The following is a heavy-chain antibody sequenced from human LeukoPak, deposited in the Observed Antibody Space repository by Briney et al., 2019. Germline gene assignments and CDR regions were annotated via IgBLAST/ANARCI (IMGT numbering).Heavy chain of an antibody. D-gene: IGHD3-22*01. CDR3: ARDQNEYYYDSSGYSL. CDR2: IYHSGST. V-gene: IGHV4-31*03. CDR1: GGSISSGGYY. J-gene: IGHJ4*02. Sequence: SETLSLTCSVSGGSISSGGYYWRWIRQHPGKGLEWIGYIYHSGSTYYNPSLKSRVTISVDTSKNQFSLKLSSVTAADTAVYYCARDQNEYYYDSSGYSLWGQGTLVTISS.